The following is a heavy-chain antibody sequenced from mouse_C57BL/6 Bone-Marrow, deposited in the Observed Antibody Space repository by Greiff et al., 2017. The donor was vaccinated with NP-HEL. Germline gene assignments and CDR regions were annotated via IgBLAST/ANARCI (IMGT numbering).Heavy chain of an antibody. J-gene: IGHJ3*01. CDR2: IDPEDGDT. Sequence: EVQLQQSGAELVRPGASVKLSCTASGFNIKDYYMHWVKQRPEQGLEWIGRIDPEDGDTEYAPKFQGKATMTADTSSNTAYLQLSSLTSEDTAVYYCTTYGWDYGSRFAYWGQGTLVTVSA. V-gene: IGHV14-1*01. D-gene: IGHD1-1*01. CDR3: TTYGWDYGSRFAY. CDR1: GFNIKDYY.